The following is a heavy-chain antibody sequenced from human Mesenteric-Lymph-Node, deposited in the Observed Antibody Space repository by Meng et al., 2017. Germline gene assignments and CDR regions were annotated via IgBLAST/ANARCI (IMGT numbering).Heavy chain of an antibody. CDR1: GFTFTDYY. CDR2: LIPMFGTI. Sequence: SVKVSCKVSGFTFTDYYLHWVRQAPGQGLEWVGGLIPMFGTINYAQKLQGRVTVTTDQSTTTAYMELSSLRSEDTALYYCAVGYCTAGSCYSSRTHHFGLDVWGQGTTVTVSS. D-gene: IGHD2-15*01. V-gene: IGHV1-69*05. CDR3: AVGYCTAGSCYSSRTHHFGLDV. J-gene: IGHJ6*02.